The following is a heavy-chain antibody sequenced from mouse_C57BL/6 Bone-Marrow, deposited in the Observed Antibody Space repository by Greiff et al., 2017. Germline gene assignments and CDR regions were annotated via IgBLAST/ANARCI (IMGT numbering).Heavy chain of an antibody. J-gene: IGHJ4*01. V-gene: IGHV1-39*01. CDR1: GYSFTDYN. CDR3: AKYSDYAMDY. Sequence: EVQLQQSGPELVKPGASVKISCKASGYSFTDYNMNWVKQSPGKSLEWIGVINPNYGTTSYNQKFKGKATLTVDQSSSTAYMRLNSLRSEDSAVYYYAKYSDYAMDYWGQGTSVTVSS. CDR2: INPNYGTT. D-gene: IGHD2-12*01.